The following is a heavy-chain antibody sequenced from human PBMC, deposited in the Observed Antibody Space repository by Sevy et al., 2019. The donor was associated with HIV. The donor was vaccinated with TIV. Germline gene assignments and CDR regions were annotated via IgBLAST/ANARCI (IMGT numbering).Heavy chain of an antibody. CDR2: IKGDGSDK. D-gene: IGHD3-16*01. CDR3: QHDTLGRFAS. CDR1: GFTFSANW. J-gene: IGHJ4*02. Sequence: GGSLRLSCAASGFTFSANWMNWVRQAPGKGLEWVANIKGDGSDKNYVDSVEGRFTISRDNAKNLLYLQMNSLRVEDTAVYYCQHDTLGRFASWGQGTLVTVSS. V-gene: IGHV3-7*01.